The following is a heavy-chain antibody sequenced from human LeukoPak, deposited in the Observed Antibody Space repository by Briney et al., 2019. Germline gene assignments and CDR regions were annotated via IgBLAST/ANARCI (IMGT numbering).Heavy chain of an antibody. D-gene: IGHD3-16*02. J-gene: IGHJ4*02. CDR1: GFTFSSYG. CDR2: ISYDGSNE. CDR3: AKGPAPRLGEFSYHALVDY. V-gene: IGHV3-30*18. Sequence: GGSLRLSCAASGFTFSSYGMHWVRQAPGRGLEWVAFISYDGSNENIADSVKGRFIISRDNSKNTLYLQMNSLRAEDTAVYYCAKGPAPRLGEFSYHALVDYWGQGTLVTVSS.